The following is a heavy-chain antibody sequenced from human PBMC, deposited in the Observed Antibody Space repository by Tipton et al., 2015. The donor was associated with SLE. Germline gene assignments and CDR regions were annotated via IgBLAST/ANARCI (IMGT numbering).Heavy chain of an antibody. CDR2: IHHSGST. V-gene: IGHV4-38-2*01. J-gene: IGHJ6*02. CDR3: ARSREGYNYYYGMDV. CDR1: GYSITNGYF. Sequence: TLSLTCDVSGYSITNGYFWGWIRQPPGKGLEVIGGIHHSGSTYYNPPLRGRVTMSVDTSKNQVSLHLSSVTAADTAFYYCARSREGYNYYYGMDVWGQGTTVTVSS. D-gene: IGHD5-24*01.